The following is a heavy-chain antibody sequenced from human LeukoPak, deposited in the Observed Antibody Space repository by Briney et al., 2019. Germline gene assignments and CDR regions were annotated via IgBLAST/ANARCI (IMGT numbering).Heavy chain of an antibody. CDR1: GFTVSSNY. Sequence: GRSLRLSCAASGFTVSSNYMSWVRQAPGKGLEWVSVIYSGGSTYYADSVKGRFTISRDNSKNTLYLQMNSLGAEDTAVYYCARGGVVGATFGPDYYYYGMDVWGQGTTVTVSS. J-gene: IGHJ6*02. CDR3: ARGGVVGATFGPDYYYYGMDV. CDR2: IYSGGST. D-gene: IGHD1-26*01. V-gene: IGHV3-53*01.